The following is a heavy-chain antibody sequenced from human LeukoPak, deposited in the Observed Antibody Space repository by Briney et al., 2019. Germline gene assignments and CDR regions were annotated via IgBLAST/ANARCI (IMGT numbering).Heavy chain of an antibody. CDR2: ISYDGSNK. V-gene: IGHV3-30-3*01. D-gene: IGHD6-19*01. CDR1: GFTFSSYA. J-gene: IGHJ4*02. CDR3: ARDFSGWYGSPFDY. Sequence: GESLKISCAASGFTFSSYAMHWVRQAPGKGLEWVAVISYDGSNKYYADSVKGRFTISRDNSKNTLYLQMNSLRAEDTAVYYCARDFSGWYGSPFDYWGQGTLVTVSS.